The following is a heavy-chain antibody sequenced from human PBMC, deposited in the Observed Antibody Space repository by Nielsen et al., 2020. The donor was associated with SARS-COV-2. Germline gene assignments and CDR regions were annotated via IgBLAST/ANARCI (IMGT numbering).Heavy chain of an antibody. CDR3: AKDSRRYCSSTSCYVGMDV. D-gene: IGHD2-2*01. V-gene: IGHV3-74*01. Sequence: WIRQPPGKGLVWVSRINSDGSSTSYADSVKGRFTISRDNAKNTLYLQMNSLRAEDTAVYYCAKDSRRYCSSTSCYVGMDVWGQGTTVTVSS. J-gene: IGHJ6*02. CDR2: INSDGSST.